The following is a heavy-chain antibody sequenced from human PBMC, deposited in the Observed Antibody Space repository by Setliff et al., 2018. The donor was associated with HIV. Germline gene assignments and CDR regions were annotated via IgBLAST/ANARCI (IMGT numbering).Heavy chain of an antibody. CDR3: AKDPSDSSSWYYFHY. CDR2: ISGSGDST. CDR1: GFTFSSYA. J-gene: IGHJ4*02. D-gene: IGHD6-13*01. V-gene: IGHV3-23*01. Sequence: GGSLRLSCVASGFTFSSYAMNWVRQAPGKGLEWVSIISGSGDSTYYADSVKGRFTISRDNSKNTLYLQMNSLRADDTAVYYCAKDPSDSSSWYYFHYWGQGALVTVSS.